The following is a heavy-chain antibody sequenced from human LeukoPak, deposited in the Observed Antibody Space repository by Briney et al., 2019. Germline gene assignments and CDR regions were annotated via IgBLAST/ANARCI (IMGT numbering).Heavy chain of an antibody. CDR1: GDTFGTFS. D-gene: IGHD3-3*01. V-gene: IGHV1-69*06. J-gene: IGHJ4*02. CDR3: AKFWSGYYTD. Sequence: SVRVSCKASGDTFGTFSFNWVRQAPSEGLEWLGGLTPLAGTPNYAQKFQGRLTISADKSTSTVYMELSRLTSEDTAVYFCAKFWSGYYTDWGQGTLVSVSS. CDR2: LTPLAGTP.